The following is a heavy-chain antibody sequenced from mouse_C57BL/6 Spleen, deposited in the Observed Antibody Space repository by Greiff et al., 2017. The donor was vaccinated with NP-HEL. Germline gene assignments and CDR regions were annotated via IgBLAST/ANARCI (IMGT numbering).Heavy chain of an antibody. CDR3: ARGGYDGNGGVAMGD. CDR2: INPCSGYT. Sequence: QVQLQQPGAELARPGASVKLSCKASGYTFTSYTMHWVKQRPGQGLEWIGYINPCSGYTKYNQKFKDKATLTADKSSSTAYMQLSSLTSEDSAVYYCARGGYDGNGGVAMGDWGKGTSVTASS. CDR1: GYTFTSYT. V-gene: IGHV1-4*01. J-gene: IGHJ4*01. D-gene: IGHD2-2*01.